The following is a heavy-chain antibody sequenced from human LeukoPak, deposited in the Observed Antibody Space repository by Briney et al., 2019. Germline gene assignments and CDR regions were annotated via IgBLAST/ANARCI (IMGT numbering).Heavy chain of an antibody. D-gene: IGHD3-22*01. V-gene: IGHV1-2*06. J-gene: IGHJ3*02. CDR2: INPNSGGT. CDR1: GYTFTGYY. CDR3: ARGLRITMIVVVENDAFDI. Sequence: ASVKVSCKASGYTFTGYYMHWVRQAPGQGLEWIGRINPNSGGTNYAQKFQGRVTMTRDTSISTAYMELSRLRSDDTAVYYCARGLRITMIVVVENDAFDIWGQGTMVTVSS.